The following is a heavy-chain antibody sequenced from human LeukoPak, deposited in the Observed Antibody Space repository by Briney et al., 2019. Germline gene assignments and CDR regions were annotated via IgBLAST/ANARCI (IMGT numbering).Heavy chain of an antibody. CDR1: GGSISSSSYY. V-gene: IGHV4-39*07. CDR2: IYYSGST. J-gene: IGHJ4*02. Sequence: PPETLSLTCTVSGGSISSSSYYWGWIRQPPGKGLEWIGSIYYSGSTYYNPSLKSRVTISVDTSKNQFSLKLSSVTAADTAVYYCARAPVVVAAPFDYWGQGTLVTVSS. CDR3: ARAPVVVAAPFDY. D-gene: IGHD2-15*01.